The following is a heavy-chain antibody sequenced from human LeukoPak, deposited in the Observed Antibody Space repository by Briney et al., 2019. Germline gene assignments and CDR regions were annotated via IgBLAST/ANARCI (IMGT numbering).Heavy chain of an antibody. V-gene: IGHV3-48*02. Sequence: PGGSLRLSCAASGFTFNTFGVNWVRQAPGKGLEWISYISYSSSIADYADFVKGRFTISRDNAKNSLSLQLNSLRDEDTAVYFCAKVIRGGYGMDVWGQGTTVTVSS. CDR1: GFTFNTFG. CDR3: AKVIRGGYGMDV. D-gene: IGHD3-10*01. J-gene: IGHJ6*02. CDR2: ISYSSSIA.